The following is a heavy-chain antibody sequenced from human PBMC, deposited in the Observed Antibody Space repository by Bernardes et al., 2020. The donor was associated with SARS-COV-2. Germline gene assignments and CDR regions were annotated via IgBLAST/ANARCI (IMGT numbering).Heavy chain of an antibody. CDR1: GFTFSDYV. CDR3: AKGMGYRSGWYGMDV. CDR2: ISGSAGSP. V-gene: IGHV3-23*01. Sequence: GESLRLSCAASGFTFSDYVMNWVRQAPGKGLEWVSLISGSAGSPYYADSVKGRFTISRDNSKNTLYLQMNSLRADDTAVDYCAKGMGYRSGWYGMDVLGQGTTVTVSS. J-gene: IGHJ6*02. D-gene: IGHD6-19*01.